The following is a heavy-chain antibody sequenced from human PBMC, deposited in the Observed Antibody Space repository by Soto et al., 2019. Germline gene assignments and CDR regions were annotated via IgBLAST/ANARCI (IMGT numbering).Heavy chain of an antibody. J-gene: IGHJ4*02. D-gene: IGHD3-9*01. CDR2: INAGNGNT. V-gene: IGHV1-3*01. CDR3: ARELGLVITYFDY. Sequence: ASVKVSSKASGYTFTSYAMHWVRQAPGQRLEWMGWINAGNGNTGYAQKFQGRVTMTRNTSISTAYMELSSLRSEDTAVYYCARELGLVITYFDYWGQGTLVTVSS. CDR1: GYTFTSYA.